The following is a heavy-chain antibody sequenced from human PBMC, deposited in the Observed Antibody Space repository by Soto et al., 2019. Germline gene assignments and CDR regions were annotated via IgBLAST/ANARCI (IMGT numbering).Heavy chain of an antibody. V-gene: IGHV2-70*11. CDR2: IDWDDDK. D-gene: IGHD2-21*01. CDR1: GFSLSTSGMC. CDR3: ARDSVALYYYYYGMDV. Sequence: SGPTLVNPAQTLTLTCTFSGFSLSTSGMCVSWIRQPPGKALEWLARIDWDDDKYYSTSLKTRLTISKDTSKNQVVLTMTNMDPVDTATYYCARDSVALYYYYYGMDVWGQGTTVTVSS. J-gene: IGHJ6*02.